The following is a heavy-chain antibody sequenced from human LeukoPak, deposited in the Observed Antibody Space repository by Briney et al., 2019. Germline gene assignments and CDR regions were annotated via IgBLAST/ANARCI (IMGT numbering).Heavy chain of an antibody. D-gene: IGHD3-10*01. CDR1: GYTFTTYD. J-gene: IGHJ4*02. Sequence: ASVKVSCKASGYTFTTYDINWVRQATGQGLEWMGLMNPNSGNTGYAQKFQGRVTMTRNTSMSTAYMELNSLRSEDTAVYYCARANYYGSGKKDLDYWGQGTLVTVSS. CDR2: MNPNSGNT. CDR3: ARANYYGSGKKDLDY. V-gene: IGHV1-8*01.